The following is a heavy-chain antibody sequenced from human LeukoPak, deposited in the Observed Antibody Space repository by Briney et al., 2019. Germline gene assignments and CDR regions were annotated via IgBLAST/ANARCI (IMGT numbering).Heavy chain of an antibody. CDR2: IKQDGTEK. V-gene: IGHV3-7*03. D-gene: IGHD3-22*01. CDR1: GFTFNTYW. J-gene: IGHJ4*02. CDR3: AESYYFDSSGYHYFDY. Sequence: GGSLRLSCAASGFTFNTYWMNWVRQAPGKGLEWVATIKQDGTEKLYVDSVKGRFTISRDNAKNSLYLQMNSLRAEDTAVYYCAESYYFDSSGYHYFDYWGQGTLVTVSS.